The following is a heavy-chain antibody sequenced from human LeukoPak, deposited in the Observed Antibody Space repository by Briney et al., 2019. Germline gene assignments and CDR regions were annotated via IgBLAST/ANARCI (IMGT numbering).Heavy chain of an antibody. CDR3: AKDRDFGDPYYYYGMDV. CDR2: ISGGGGNT. D-gene: IGHD4-17*01. V-gene: IGHV3-23*01. Sequence: GGSLRLSCTASGFTFSSYAMTWVRQAPGKGLEWVSGISGGGGNTYYADSVKGRLTISRDNSKNTLYLQMNSLTAEDTAVYYRAKDRDFGDPYYYYGMDVWGQGTTVTVSS. J-gene: IGHJ6*02. CDR1: GFTFSSYA.